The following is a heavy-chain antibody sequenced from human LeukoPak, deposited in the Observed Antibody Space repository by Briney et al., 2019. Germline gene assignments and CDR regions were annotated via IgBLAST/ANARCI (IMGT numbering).Heavy chain of an antibody. CDR2: ITGGAGST. CDR3: AKDLKLVITSPFDY. J-gene: IGHJ4*02. V-gene: IGHV3-23*01. CDR1: GFTFSTYA. Sequence: GGSLRLSCAASGFTFSTYAMSWVRRAPGKGLEWVSGITGGAGSTFYADSVKGRFTISRDNSKNTLYLQMDSLRAEDTAVYYCAKDLKLVITSPFDYWGQGTLVTVSS. D-gene: IGHD3-16*01.